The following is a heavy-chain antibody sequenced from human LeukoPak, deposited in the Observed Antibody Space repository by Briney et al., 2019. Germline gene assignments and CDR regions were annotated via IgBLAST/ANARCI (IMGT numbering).Heavy chain of an antibody. J-gene: IGHJ4*02. Sequence: PSETLSLTCAVYGGSFSGYYWSWIRQPPGKGLEWIGEINHSGSTNYNPSLKSRVTISVDTSKNQFSLKLSSVTAADTAVYYCARRRGYGAKLKPLFDYWGQGTLVTVSS. CDR3: ARRRGYGAKLKPLFDY. CDR2: INHSGST. CDR1: GGSFSGYY. V-gene: IGHV4-34*01. D-gene: IGHD6-25*01.